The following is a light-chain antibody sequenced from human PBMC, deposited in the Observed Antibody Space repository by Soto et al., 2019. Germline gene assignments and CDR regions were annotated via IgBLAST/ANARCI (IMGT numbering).Light chain of an antibody. V-gene: IGKV3-11*01. Sequence: EIVLTQSPGTLSLSPGERATLSCRASQSVSRYLAWYQQKPGQAPRLLIYDASYRATGIPDRFSGSGSGTEFTLTISSLQPDDFATYYCQHYNSYSEAFGQGTKVDIK. CDR1: QSVSRY. CDR3: QHYNSYSEA. CDR2: DAS. J-gene: IGKJ1*01.